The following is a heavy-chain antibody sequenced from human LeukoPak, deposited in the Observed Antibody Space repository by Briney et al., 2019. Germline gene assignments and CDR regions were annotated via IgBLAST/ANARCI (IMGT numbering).Heavy chain of an antibody. D-gene: IGHD6-13*01. CDR3: ARVPGIGH. CDR1: GGSFSGYY. J-gene: IGHJ4*02. Sequence: PSETLSLTCAVYGGSFSGYYWSWIRQPPGKGLEWIGEINHSGSTNYNPSLKSRVTISVDTSKNQFSLKLSSVTAADTAVYYCARVPGIGHWGQGTLVTVSS. CDR2: INHSGST. V-gene: IGHV4-34*01.